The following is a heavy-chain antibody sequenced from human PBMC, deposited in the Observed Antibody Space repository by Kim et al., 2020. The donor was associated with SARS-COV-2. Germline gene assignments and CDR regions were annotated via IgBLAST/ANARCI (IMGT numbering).Heavy chain of an antibody. V-gene: IGHV1-18*01. J-gene: IGHJ6*02. CDR3: ARGFYCSSTSCYKYYYYGMDV. Sequence: ASVKVSCKASGYTFTSYGISWVRQAPGQGLEWMGWISAYNGNTNYAQKLQGRVTMTTDTSTSTAYMELRSLRSDDTAVYYCARGFYCSSTSCYKYYYYGMDVWGQRTTVTVSS. D-gene: IGHD2-2*02. CDR2: ISAYNGNT. CDR1: GYTFTSYG.